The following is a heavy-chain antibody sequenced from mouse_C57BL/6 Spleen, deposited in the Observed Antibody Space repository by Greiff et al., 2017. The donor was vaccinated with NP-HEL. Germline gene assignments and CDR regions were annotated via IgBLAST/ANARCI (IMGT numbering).Heavy chain of an antibody. CDR1: GYTFTSYW. CDR3: ARRRDYDEDYAMDY. V-gene: IGHV1-52*01. CDR2: IDPSDSET. D-gene: IGHD2-4*01. J-gene: IGHJ4*01. Sequence: VQLQQPGAELVRPGSSVKLSCKASGYTFTSYWMHWVKQRPIQGLEWIGNIDPSDSETHYNQKFKDKATLTVDKSSSTAYMQLSSLTSEDSAVYYCARRRDYDEDYAMDYWGQGTSVTVSS.